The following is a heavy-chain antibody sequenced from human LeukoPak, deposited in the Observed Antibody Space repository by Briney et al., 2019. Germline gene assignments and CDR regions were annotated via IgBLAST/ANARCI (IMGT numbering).Heavy chain of an antibody. CDR1: GGSISSSSYY. J-gene: IGHJ6*03. CDR3: ARVMAPYYYYYYMDV. CDR2: IYYSGST. V-gene: IGHV4-39*07. Sequence: SETLSLTCTVSGGSISSSSYYWGWIRQPPGKGLEWIGSIYYSGSTYYNPSLKSRVIISVDTSKNQFSLKLSSVTAADTAVYYCARVMAPYYYYYYMDVWGKGTTVTVSS. D-gene: IGHD5-24*01.